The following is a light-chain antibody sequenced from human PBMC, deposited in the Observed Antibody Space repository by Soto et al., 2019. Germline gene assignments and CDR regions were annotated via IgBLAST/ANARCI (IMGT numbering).Light chain of an antibody. J-gene: IGKJ5*01. CDR1: QSVSSK. Sequence: ETVMTQSPATLSVSPGERATLSCRASQSVSSKLAWYQQKPGQAPRLLIYGASTRATGIPARFSGSGSGTEFTLSISSLQSEDSAVYCCQQYNNWPPITFCQGTRLEI. CDR2: GAS. CDR3: QQYNNWPPIT. V-gene: IGKV3D-15*01.